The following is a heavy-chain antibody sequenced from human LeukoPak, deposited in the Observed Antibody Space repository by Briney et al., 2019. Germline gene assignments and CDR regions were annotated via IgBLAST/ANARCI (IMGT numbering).Heavy chain of an antibody. Sequence: PGGSLRLSCAASGFTFSSYSMNWVRQAPGKGLEWVSYISRTSHTIYYADSVKGRFTISRDNAKNSLYPQMNSLRDEDTAVYYCARSTYYYDSSGYLYPSFFDYWGQGNLVTVSS. CDR1: GFTFSSYS. CDR2: ISRTSHTI. V-gene: IGHV3-48*02. CDR3: ARSTYYYDSSGYLYPSFFDY. J-gene: IGHJ4*02. D-gene: IGHD3-22*01.